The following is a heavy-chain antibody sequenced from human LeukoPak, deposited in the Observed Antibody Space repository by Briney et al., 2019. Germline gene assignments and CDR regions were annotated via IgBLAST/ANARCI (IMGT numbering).Heavy chain of an antibody. CDR1: GYTFTDYY. CDR2: INPNSGNT. V-gene: IGHV1-18*04. J-gene: IGHJ4*02. Sequence: ASVKVSCKASGYTFTDYYMHWVRQAPGQGLEWMGWINPNSGNTNFAQKLQGRVTMTTDTSTSTAYLELRSLRSDDTAVYYCARGETRNDYWGQGTLVTVSS. CDR3: ARGETRNDY. D-gene: IGHD3-16*01.